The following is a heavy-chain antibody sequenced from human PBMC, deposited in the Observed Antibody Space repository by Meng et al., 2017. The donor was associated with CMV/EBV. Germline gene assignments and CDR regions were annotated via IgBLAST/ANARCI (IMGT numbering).Heavy chain of an antibody. D-gene: IGHD5-18*01. V-gene: IGHV4-4*07. CDR2: IYTSGST. Sequence: QVQLWESGPELVKPSETLSLTCTVSGGSISSYYWSWIRQPAGKGLEWIGRIYTSGSTNYNPSLKSRVTMSVDTSKNQFSLKLSSVTAADTAVYYCARHGDTAMVVGIDYWGQGTLVTVSS. CDR3: ARHGDTAMVVGIDY. J-gene: IGHJ4*02. CDR1: GGSISSYY.